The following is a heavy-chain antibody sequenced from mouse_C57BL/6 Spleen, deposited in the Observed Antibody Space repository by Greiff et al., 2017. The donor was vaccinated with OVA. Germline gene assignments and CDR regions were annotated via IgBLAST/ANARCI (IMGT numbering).Heavy chain of an antibody. Sequence: EVQVVESGGDLVKPGGSLKLSCAASGFTFSSYGMSWVRQTPDKRLEWVATISSGGSYTYYPDSVKGRFTISRDNAKNTLYLQMSSLKSEDTAMYYCARRRELTVNAMDYWGQGTSVTVSS. CDR2: ISSGGSYT. D-gene: IGHD4-1*01. CDR1: GFTFSSYG. CDR3: ARRRELTVNAMDY. V-gene: IGHV5-6*01. J-gene: IGHJ4*01.